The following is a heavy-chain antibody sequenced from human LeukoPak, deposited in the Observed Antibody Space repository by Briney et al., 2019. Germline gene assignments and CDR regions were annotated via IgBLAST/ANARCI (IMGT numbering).Heavy chain of an antibody. D-gene: IGHD6-6*01. V-gene: IGHV1-2*02. CDR2: INPDSGVT. Sequence: ASVKVSCKASGYTFTTYYIHWVRRAPGQGPEWMGWINPDSGVTESAQKFQGRVTMTRDTSTSTAYMELSRLRSDDTAVYYCAREVGASSAAYYYYGMDVWGQGTTVTVSS. J-gene: IGHJ6*02. CDR3: AREVGASSAAYYYYGMDV. CDR1: GYTFTTYY.